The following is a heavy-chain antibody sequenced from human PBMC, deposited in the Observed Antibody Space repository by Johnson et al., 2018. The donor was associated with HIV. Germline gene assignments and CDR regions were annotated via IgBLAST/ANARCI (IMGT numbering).Heavy chain of an antibody. J-gene: IGHJ3*02. D-gene: IGHD5-12*01. CDR3: ARDGGGWGYRPAFDI. V-gene: IGHV3-20*04. CDR2: INWNGGST. CDR1: GFTFDDYG. Sequence: EKLVESGGGLVKPGGSLRLSCAASGFTFDDYGMSWVRQAPGKGLEWVPGINWNGGSTGDADSVTGRFTISRDNAKKSVKLQMNSLRAEDTALYYCARDGGGWGYRPAFDIWGQGTMVTVSS.